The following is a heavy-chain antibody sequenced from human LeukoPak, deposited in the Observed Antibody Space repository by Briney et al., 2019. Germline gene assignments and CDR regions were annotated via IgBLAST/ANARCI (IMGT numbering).Heavy chain of an antibody. CDR2: IYSGGST. CDR3: ARGPPWWGSSWYYFDY. Sequence: GGSLRFSCAASGFTVSSNYMSWVRQAPGKGLEWVSVIYSGGSTYYADSVKGRFTISRDNSKNTLYLQMNSLRAEDTAVYYCARGPPWWGSSWYYFDYWGQGTLVTVSS. V-gene: IGHV3-53*01. D-gene: IGHD6-13*01. CDR1: GFTVSSNY. J-gene: IGHJ4*02.